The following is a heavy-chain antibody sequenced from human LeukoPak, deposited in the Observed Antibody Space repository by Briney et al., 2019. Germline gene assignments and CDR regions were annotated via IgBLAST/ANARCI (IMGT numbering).Heavy chain of an antibody. CDR3: ARGDYYDRSGYYRTWFDP. D-gene: IGHD3-22*01. CDR1: VGSISSGSDY. Sequence: TLSLTCTVSVGSISSGSDYWSWVRQPAGGGLEWIGRIYTSGSTNYNPSLKSRVTLSVDTSKNQFSLKLSSVTAADTPVYYCARGDYYDRSGYYRTWFDPWGQGTLVTVSS. J-gene: IGHJ5*02. V-gene: IGHV4-61*02. CDR2: IYTSGST.